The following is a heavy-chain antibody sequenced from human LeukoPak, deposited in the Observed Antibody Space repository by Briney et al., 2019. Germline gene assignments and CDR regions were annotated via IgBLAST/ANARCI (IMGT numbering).Heavy chain of an antibody. CDR1: GFTFSSYA. CDR3: ARVEASGYDYGAFDY. V-gene: IGHV3-23*01. CDR2: ISGSGGST. J-gene: IGHJ4*02. Sequence: GGSLRLSCAASGFTFSSYAMSWVRQAPGKGLEWVSAISGSGGSTYYADSVKGRFTISRDNAKNSLYLQMNSLRAEDTAVYYCARVEASGYDYGAFDYWGQGTLVTVSS. D-gene: IGHD5-12*01.